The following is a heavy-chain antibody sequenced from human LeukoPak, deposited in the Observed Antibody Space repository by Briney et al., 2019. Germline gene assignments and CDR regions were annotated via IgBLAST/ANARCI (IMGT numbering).Heavy chain of an antibody. D-gene: IGHD3-10*01. Sequence: SGTLSLTCAVSGGSISSSNWWSWVRQPPGKGLEGIGEIYHSGSTNYNPSLKSRVNISVDKSKNQFSLKLSSVTAADTAVYYCARDSEYYYGSGSFNWFDPWGQGTLVTVSS. CDR3: ARDSEYYYGSGSFNWFDP. J-gene: IGHJ5*02. CDR1: GGSISSSNW. CDR2: IYHSGST. V-gene: IGHV4-4*02.